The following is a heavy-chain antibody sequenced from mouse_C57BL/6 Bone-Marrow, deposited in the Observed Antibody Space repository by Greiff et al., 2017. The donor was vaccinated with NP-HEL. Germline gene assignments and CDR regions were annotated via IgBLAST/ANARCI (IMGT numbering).Heavy chain of an antibody. Sequence: EVHLVESGGGLVQPGGSMKLSCVASGFTFSNYWMNWVRQSPEKGLEWVAQIRLKSDNYATHYAESVKGRFTISTDDSKSSVYLEMNNLRAEDTGIYYCTDCYSNYYAMEYWGQGTSVPVSA. CDR1: GFTFSNYW. CDR2: IRLKSDNYAT. J-gene: IGHJ4*01. V-gene: IGHV6-3*01. D-gene: IGHD2-5*01. CDR3: TDCYSNYYAMEY.